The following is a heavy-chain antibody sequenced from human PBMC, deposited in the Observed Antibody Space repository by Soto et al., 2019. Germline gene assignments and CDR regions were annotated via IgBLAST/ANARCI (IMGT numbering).Heavy chain of an antibody. Sequence: SETLSLTCTVSGGSISSYYWSWIRQPPGKGLEWIGYIYYSGSTNYNPSLKSRVTISVDTSKNQFSLKLSSVTAADTAVYYCARGPIQLWLRNYYYYGMDVWGQGTTVTVSS. J-gene: IGHJ6*02. CDR2: IYYSGST. D-gene: IGHD5-18*01. CDR1: GGSISSYY. CDR3: ARGPIQLWLRNYYYYGMDV. V-gene: IGHV4-59*12.